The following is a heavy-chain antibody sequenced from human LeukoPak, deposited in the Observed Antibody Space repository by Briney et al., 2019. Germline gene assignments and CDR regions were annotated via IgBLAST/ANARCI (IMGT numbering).Heavy chain of an antibody. CDR3: ARGNGDYGFRYFDL. D-gene: IGHD4-17*01. CDR1: GGSISSYY. V-gene: IGHV4-59*01. Sequence: SQTLSLTCTVSGGSISSYYWSWIRQPPGKGLEWIGYIYYSGSTNYNPSLKSRVTISVDTSKNQFSLKLSSVTAADTAVYYCARGNGDYGFRYFDLWGRGTLVTVSS. CDR2: IYYSGST. J-gene: IGHJ2*01.